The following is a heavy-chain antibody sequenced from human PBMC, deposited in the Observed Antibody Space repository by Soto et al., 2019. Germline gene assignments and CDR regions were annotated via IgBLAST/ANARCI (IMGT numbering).Heavy chain of an antibody. CDR3: AKDSASDYYDSSGYYAY. V-gene: IGHV3-9*01. D-gene: IGHD3-22*01. J-gene: IGHJ4*02. CDR2: ISWNSGSI. Sequence: EVQLVESGGGLVQPGRSLRLSCAASGFTFDDYAMHWVRQAPGKGLEWVSGISWNSGSIAYADSVKGRFTISRDNAKNSLYLQMNSLRAEDTAVYYCAKDSASDYYDSSGYYAYWGQGTLVTVSS. CDR1: GFTFDDYA.